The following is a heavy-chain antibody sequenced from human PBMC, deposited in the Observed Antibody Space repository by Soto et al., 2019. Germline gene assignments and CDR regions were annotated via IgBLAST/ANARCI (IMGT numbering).Heavy chain of an antibody. Sequence: SETLSLTCTVSGGSISTGGYYWSWIRQYPGKGLEWLGYIDDSGYTFYNPSLQSRLTLSMDTSKNQFSLKLSSATAADTAVYFCARKQAGFFFGIDYWGQGTLVTVSS. V-gene: IGHV4-31*03. J-gene: IGHJ4*02. D-gene: IGHD3-3*01. CDR3: ARKQAGFFFGIDY. CDR2: IDDSGYT. CDR1: GGSISTGGYY.